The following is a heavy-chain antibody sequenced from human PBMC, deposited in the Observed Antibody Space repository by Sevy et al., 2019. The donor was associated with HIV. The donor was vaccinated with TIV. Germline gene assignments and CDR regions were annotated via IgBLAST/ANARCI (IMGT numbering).Heavy chain of an antibody. V-gene: IGHV3-23*01. Sequence: GGSLRLSCAASGFSFSSYAMSWVRQTPGKGLQWVSVISGSGGSTYYADSVKGQFTIFRDNSRNTVYLQMNSLRAEDTAVYYCARRPDLGVVILTGVLDVWGQGTTVTVSS. CDR1: GFSFSSYA. CDR2: ISGSGGST. J-gene: IGHJ6*02. CDR3: ARRPDLGVVILTGVLDV. D-gene: IGHD3-3*01.